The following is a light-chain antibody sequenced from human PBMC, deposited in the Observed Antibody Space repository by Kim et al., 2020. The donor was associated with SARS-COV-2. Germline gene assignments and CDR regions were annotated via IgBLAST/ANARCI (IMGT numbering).Light chain of an antibody. V-gene: IGLV2-14*02. J-gene: IGLJ2*01. CDR2: DVY. CDR1: TTDH. Sequence: SELTQPASVSGSPGQSITISCTGTTTDHVSWYQQYPGKAPKLMIYDVYKWPSGVSHRFSGSKSDNTASLTISGLQADDEAAYYCSSYTRTHTLLFGGGT. CDR3: SSYTRTHTLL.